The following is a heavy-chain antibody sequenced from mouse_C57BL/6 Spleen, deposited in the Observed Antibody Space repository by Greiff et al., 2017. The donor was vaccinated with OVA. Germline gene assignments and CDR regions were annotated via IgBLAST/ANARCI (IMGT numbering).Heavy chain of an antibody. D-gene: IGHD4-1*01. CDR2: INPNNGGT. V-gene: IGHV1-26*01. CDR1: GYTFTDYY. J-gene: IGHJ1*03. Sequence: EVQLQQSGPELVKPGASVKISCKASGYTFTDYYMNWVKQSHGKSLEWIGDINPNNGGTSYNQKFKGKATLTVDKSSSTAYMELRSLTSEDSAVYYCARKGGKLGYFDVWGTGTTVTVSS. CDR3: ARKGGKLGYFDV.